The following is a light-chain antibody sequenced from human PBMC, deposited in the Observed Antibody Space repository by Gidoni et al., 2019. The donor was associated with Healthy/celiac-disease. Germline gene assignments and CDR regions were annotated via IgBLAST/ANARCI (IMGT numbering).Light chain of an antibody. CDR2: GNS. Sequence: QSVLTQPPPVSGAPGQRVTISCTGSSSNIGAGYHVHWYQQLPGTAPKLLIYGNSNRPSGVPDRFSGSKSGTSASLAITGLQAEDEADYYCQSYDSSLSVLFGGGTKLTVL. J-gene: IGLJ2*01. CDR1: SSNIGAGYH. CDR3: QSYDSSLSVL. V-gene: IGLV1-40*01.